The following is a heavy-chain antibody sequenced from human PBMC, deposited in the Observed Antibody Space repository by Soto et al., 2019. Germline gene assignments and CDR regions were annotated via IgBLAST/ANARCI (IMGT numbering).Heavy chain of an antibody. CDR1: GFTFGDYA. V-gene: IGHV3-49*03. CDR3: TRGYSSSWRYWFDP. CDR2: IRNKAYGGTT. J-gene: IGHJ5*02. Sequence: GGSLRLSCTASGFTFGDYAMSWFRQAPGKGLEWVGFIRNKAYGGTTEYAASVKGRFTISRDDSKSIAYLQMNSLKTEDTAVYYCTRGYSSSWRYWFDPWGQGTLVTVSS. D-gene: IGHD6-13*01.